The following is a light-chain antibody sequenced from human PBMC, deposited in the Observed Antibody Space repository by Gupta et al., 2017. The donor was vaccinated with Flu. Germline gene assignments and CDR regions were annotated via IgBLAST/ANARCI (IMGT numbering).Light chain of an antibody. CDR1: KLGDKY. CDR2: QNS. Sequence: SYELTQPPSVSVSPGQTASITGSGDKLGDKYACWYQQKPGQSPVLVIYQNSKRASGTPERFSGSTSGNTATLTISGTQAMDEADYYCQAWDSSTAVFGGGTKLTVL. CDR3: QAWDSSTAV. V-gene: IGLV3-1*01. J-gene: IGLJ7*01.